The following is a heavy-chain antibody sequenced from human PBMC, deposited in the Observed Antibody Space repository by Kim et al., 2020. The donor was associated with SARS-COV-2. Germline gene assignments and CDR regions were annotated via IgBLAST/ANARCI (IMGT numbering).Heavy chain of an antibody. CDR2: ISYDGSKK. CDR1: GFTFSSYA. J-gene: IGHJ4*02. Sequence: GGSLRLSCAASGFTFSSYAMHWVRQAPGKGLEWVAVISYDGSKKYYADSVKGRFTISRDNSKNTLYLQMNSLRAEDTAVYYCARDSTEAWDYDSSGYKVGAYYFDYWGQGTLVTVSS. V-gene: IGHV3-30-3*01. D-gene: IGHD3-22*01. CDR3: ARDSTEAWDYDSSGYKVGAYYFDY.